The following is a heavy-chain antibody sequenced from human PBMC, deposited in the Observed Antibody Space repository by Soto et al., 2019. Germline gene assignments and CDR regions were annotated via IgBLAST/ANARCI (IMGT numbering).Heavy chain of an antibody. CDR3: AKIIDYGGKGFDY. CDR2: ISYDGSNK. J-gene: IGHJ4*02. CDR1: GFTFSSYG. D-gene: IGHD4-17*01. Sequence: GGSLRLSCAASGFTFSSYGMHWVRQAPGKGLEWVAVISYDGSNKYYADSVKGRFTISRDNSKNTLYLQMNSLRAEDTAVYYCAKIIDYGGKGFDYWGQGTLVTVSS. V-gene: IGHV3-30*18.